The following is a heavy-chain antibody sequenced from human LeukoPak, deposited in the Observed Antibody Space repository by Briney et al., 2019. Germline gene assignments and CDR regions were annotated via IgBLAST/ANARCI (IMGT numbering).Heavy chain of an antibody. Sequence: PSETLSLTCAVYGGSFSDYYWTWIRQPLGKGLEWIGEITHSGSTNYTPSLKSRLTISADTSKNQFSLKLSSVTAADTAVYYCARVYGSGSYNWFDPWGQGVLVTVSS. CDR3: ARVYGSGSYNWFDP. CDR1: GGSFSDYY. CDR2: ITHSGST. J-gene: IGHJ5*02. D-gene: IGHD3-10*01. V-gene: IGHV4-34*01.